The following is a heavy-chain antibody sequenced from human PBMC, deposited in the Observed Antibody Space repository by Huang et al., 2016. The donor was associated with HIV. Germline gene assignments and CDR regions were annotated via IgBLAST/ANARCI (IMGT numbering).Heavy chain of an antibody. CDR2: IYYGGTT. CDR1: GDSINSNTFY. V-gene: IGHV4-39*02. CDR3: ARTGVAVSDDPEYFQH. D-gene: IGHD3-3*01. J-gene: IGHJ1*01. Sequence: LQESGPGLVGPSETLSLTCAVSGDSINSNTFYWGWIRRPPGKALAWVGGIYYGGTTNTTPALKRRARFAVDASKDRIFLHLRSVTAADTGVYYCARTGVAVSDDPEYFQHWGQGALVTIS.